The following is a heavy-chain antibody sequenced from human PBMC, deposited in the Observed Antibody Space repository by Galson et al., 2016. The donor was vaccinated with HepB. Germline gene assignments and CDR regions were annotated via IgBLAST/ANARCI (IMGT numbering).Heavy chain of an antibody. J-gene: IGHJ4*02. CDR3: ARENYHSSGSDNFDH. D-gene: IGHD3-10*01. V-gene: IGHV3-53*01. CDR1: GFTVSTNY. Sequence: SLRLSCAASGFTVSTNYMNWVRQAPGKGLEWVSVIYSGGTTYYADSVKGRFTISSDNSKNTLYLQMNNLRAEDTAVYYCARENYHSSGSDNFDHWGQGTLVTVSS. CDR2: IYSGGTT.